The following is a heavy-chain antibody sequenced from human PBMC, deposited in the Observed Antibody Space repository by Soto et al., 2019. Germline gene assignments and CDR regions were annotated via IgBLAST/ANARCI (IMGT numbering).Heavy chain of an antibody. D-gene: IGHD5-18*01. CDR3: ASDGYSYGDYYYGMDV. CDR2: IIPIFGTA. Sequence: SVKVSCKASGGTFSSYAISWVRQAPGQGLEWMGGIIPIFGTANYAQKFQGRVTITADESTSTAYMELSSLRSEDTAVYYCASDGYSYGDYYYGMDVWGQGTTVTVSS. CDR1: GGTFSSYA. V-gene: IGHV1-69*01. J-gene: IGHJ6*02.